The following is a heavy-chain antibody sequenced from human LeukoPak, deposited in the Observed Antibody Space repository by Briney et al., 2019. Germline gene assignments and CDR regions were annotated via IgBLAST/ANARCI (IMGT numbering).Heavy chain of an antibody. CDR2: INPNSGAT. CDR1: GYTFTGYY. Sequence: GASVNVSCKASGYTFTGYYVHWVRQAPGQGLEWMGWINPNSGATNYAQKFQGRVTMTRDTSISTAYMELSRLISDDTAVYHCARVALNTVTEHLFDPWGQGTLVTVSS. J-gene: IGHJ5*01. V-gene: IGHV1-2*02. D-gene: IGHD4-17*01. CDR3: ARVALNTVTEHLFDP.